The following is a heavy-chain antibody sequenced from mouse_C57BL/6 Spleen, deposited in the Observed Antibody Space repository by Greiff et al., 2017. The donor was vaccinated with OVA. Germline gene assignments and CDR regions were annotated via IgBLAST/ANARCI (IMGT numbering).Heavy chain of an antibody. CDR1: GYTFTSYW. D-gene: IGHD1-1*01. V-gene: IGHV1-5*01. CDR2: IYPGNSDT. Sequence: EVQLQQSGTVLARPGASVKMSCKTSGYTFTSYWMHWVKQRPGQGLEWIGAIYPGNSDTSYNQKFKGKAKLTAVTSASTAYMELSSLTDEDSAVYYCTRCSDYGSSYWYFDVWGTGTTVTVSS. J-gene: IGHJ1*03. CDR3: TRCSDYGSSYWYFDV.